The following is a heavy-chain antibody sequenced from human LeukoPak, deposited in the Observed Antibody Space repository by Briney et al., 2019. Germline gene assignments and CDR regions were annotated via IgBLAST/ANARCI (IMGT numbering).Heavy chain of an antibody. Sequence: GGSLRLSCAASRLTLIGDYYMAWMRQAPGKGLEWASYIGDSGSTIFYADSVKGRFTISRDNSKNTLYLQMNSLRAEDTAVYYCARVWDGFPDYWGQGTLVTVSS. CDR1: RLTLIGDYY. CDR2: IGDSGSTI. J-gene: IGHJ4*02. CDR3: ARVWDGFPDY. V-gene: IGHV3-11*01. D-gene: IGHD5-24*01.